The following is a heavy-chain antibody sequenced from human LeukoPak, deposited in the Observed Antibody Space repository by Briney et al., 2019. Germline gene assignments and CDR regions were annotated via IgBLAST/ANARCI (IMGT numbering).Heavy chain of an antibody. CDR3: ARGSGATEVLSVDY. Sequence: GASVKVSCKASGGTFSSYAISWVRQALGQGLEWMGRIIPILGIANYAQKFQGRVTITADKSTSTAYMELSSLRSEDTAVYYCARGSGATEVLSVDYWGQGTLVTVSS. V-gene: IGHV1-69*04. CDR1: GGTFSSYA. D-gene: IGHD1-26*01. CDR2: IIPILGIA. J-gene: IGHJ4*02.